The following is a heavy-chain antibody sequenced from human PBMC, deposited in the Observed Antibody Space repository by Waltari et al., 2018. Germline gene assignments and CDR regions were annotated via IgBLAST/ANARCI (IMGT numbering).Heavy chain of an antibody. J-gene: IGHJ6*03. Sequence: QVQLQESGPGLVKPSETLSLTCTASGGSILRYNWSWIRQPAGKGLEWIGRIYPGATPYYNPSLQTRIMMSVDTSQNQFSLKLSSVTAADTAVYYCARIYGSGTFIYMDVWGKGTTVTVSS. CDR2: IYPGATP. D-gene: IGHD3-10*01. CDR1: GGSILRYN. CDR3: ARIYGSGTFIYMDV. V-gene: IGHV4-4*07.